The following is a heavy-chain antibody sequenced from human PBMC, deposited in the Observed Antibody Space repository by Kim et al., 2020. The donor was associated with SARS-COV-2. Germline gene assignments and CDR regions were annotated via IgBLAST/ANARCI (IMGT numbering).Heavy chain of an antibody. J-gene: IGHJ4*02. V-gene: IGHV1-46*01. Sequence: ASVKVSCKASGYTFTSYYMHWVRQAPGQGLEWMGIINPSGGSTSYAQKFQGRVTMTRDTSTSTVYMELSSLRSEDTAVYYCARDHCSGGSCLLSHTPNNYFDYWGQGTLVTVSS. D-gene: IGHD2-15*01. CDR1: GYTFTSYY. CDR3: ARDHCSGGSCLLSHTPNNYFDY. CDR2: INPSGGST.